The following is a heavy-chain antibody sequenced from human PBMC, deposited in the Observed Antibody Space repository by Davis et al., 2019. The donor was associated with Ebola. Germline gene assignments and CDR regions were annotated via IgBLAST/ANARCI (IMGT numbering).Heavy chain of an antibody. CDR1: GFTFSAYS. V-gene: IGHV3-48*04. CDR3: ARGIASIAARPYNWFDP. CDR2: ISSSGSTT. J-gene: IGHJ5*02. Sequence: GESLKISCTASGFTFSAYSMNWVRQAPGEGLEWVSYISSSGSTTYYADSVKGRFTISRDNAKNSLYLQMHSLRAEDTAVYYCARGIASIAARPYNWFDPWGQGTLVTVSS. D-gene: IGHD6-6*01.